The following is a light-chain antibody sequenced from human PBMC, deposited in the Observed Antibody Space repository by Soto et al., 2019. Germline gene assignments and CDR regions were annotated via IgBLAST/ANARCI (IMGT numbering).Light chain of an antibody. V-gene: IGKV3-11*01. CDR2: DAS. CDR1: QSVSSY. CDR3: QHRSNWPLS. Sequence: EIVMTQSPATLSVSPGERATLSCRASQSVSSYLAWYQQRPGQAPRLLIHDASKRATGIPARFSGSGSGTDFTLTISSLEPEDFAVYYCQHRSNWPLSFGGGTKVEIK. J-gene: IGKJ4*01.